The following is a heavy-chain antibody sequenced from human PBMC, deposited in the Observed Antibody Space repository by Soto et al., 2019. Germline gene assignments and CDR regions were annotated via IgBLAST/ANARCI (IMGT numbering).Heavy chain of an antibody. J-gene: IGHJ4*02. D-gene: IGHD3-9*01. Sequence: SSETLSLTCTVSGGSISSGGYYWSWIRQHPGKGLEWIGYIYYSGSTYYNPSLKSRVTISVDTSKNQFSLKLSSVTAADTAVYYCARVNDDILTGIDYWGQGTLVTVSS. CDR2: IYYSGST. CDR3: ARVNDDILTGIDY. V-gene: IGHV4-31*03. CDR1: GGSISSGGYY.